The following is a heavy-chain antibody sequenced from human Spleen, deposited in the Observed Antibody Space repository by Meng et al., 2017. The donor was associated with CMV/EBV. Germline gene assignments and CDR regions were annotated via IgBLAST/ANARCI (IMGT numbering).Heavy chain of an antibody. Sequence: YGGSFSGYYWSWLRQPPGKGLEWIGKINHSGSTNYNPSLKSRVTISVDTSKNQFSLKLSSVTAADTAVYYCARGTMVRGVIMKATDDYWGQGTLVTVSS. V-gene: IGHV4-34*01. CDR2: INHSGST. J-gene: IGHJ4*02. D-gene: IGHD3-10*01. CDR1: GGSFSGYY. CDR3: ARGTMVRGVIMKATDDY.